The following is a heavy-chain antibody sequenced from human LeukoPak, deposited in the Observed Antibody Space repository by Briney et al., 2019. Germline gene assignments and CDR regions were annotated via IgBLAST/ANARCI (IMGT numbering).Heavy chain of an antibody. Sequence: ATVKVSCKAYGYNFATSGIGWVRQAPGQGLEWLGRISGYNGNTKSAPKLQGRVTMTTDTSTDTAYLELGSLRVDDTAIYYCARDLGPYTGSYYSYYHYMDVWGEGTSVTVSS. D-gene: IGHD1-26*01. CDR1: GYNFATSG. J-gene: IGHJ6*03. CDR2: ISGYNGNT. CDR3: ARDLGPYTGSYYSYYHYMDV. V-gene: IGHV1-18*01.